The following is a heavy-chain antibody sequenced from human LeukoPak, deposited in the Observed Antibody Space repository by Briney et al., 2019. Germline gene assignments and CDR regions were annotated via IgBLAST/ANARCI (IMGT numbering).Heavy chain of an antibody. CDR3: ARQTVDDLWSRRYEP. CDR2: IYYSGST. CDR1: GGSISSSSYY. Sequence: PSETLSLTCTVSGGSISSSSYYWGWIRQSPGKGLEWIGSIYYSGSTYYNPSLKSRVTISVDTSKNQFSLKLSSVTAADTAVYYCARQTVDDLWSRRYEPWGQGTLVTVSS. V-gene: IGHV4-39*01. J-gene: IGHJ5*02. D-gene: IGHD3-3*01.